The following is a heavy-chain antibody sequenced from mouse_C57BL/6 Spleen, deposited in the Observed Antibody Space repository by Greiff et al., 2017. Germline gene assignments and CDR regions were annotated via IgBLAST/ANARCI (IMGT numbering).Heavy chain of an antibody. CDR1: GYSFTGYY. Sequence: EVQLQQSGPELVKPGASVKISCKASGYSFTGYYMNWVKQSPEKSLEWIGEINPSTGGTTYNQKFKAKATLTVDKSSSTAYMQLKSLTSEDSAVYYCARSAVVAPYWYFDVWGTGTTVTVSS. D-gene: IGHD1-1*01. CDR3: ARSAVVAPYWYFDV. CDR2: INPSTGGT. V-gene: IGHV1-42*01. J-gene: IGHJ1*03.